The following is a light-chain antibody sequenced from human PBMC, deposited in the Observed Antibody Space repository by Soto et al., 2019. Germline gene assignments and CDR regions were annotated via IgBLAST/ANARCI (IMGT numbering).Light chain of an antibody. CDR3: QQYGSSLSWT. CDR1: QSVTSSY. CDR2: GAS. J-gene: IGKJ1*01. Sequence: EIVLTQSPGTLSLSPGERATLSCRASQSVTSSYLTWYQQKPGQAPRLLIYGASNRATGIPDRFTGSGSGTDFTLTISSLEPEDFAMYYCQQYGSSLSWTFGQGTRWIS. V-gene: IGKV3-20*01.